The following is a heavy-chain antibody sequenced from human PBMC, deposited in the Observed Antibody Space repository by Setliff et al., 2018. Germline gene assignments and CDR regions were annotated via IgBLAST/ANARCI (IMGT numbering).Heavy chain of an antibody. CDR1: GDTFSSYA. J-gene: IGHJ1*01. CDR3: ARDPWQWLTTFTSAEYFQH. Sequence: SVKVSCKASGDTFSSYAISWVRQAPGQGLEWMGRIIPIFGTANYAQKFQGRVTITADKSTSTAYMELSSLRSEDTAVYYCARDPWQWLTTFTSAEYFQHWGQGTLVTVSS. V-gene: IGHV1-69*06. CDR2: IIPIFGTA. D-gene: IGHD6-19*01.